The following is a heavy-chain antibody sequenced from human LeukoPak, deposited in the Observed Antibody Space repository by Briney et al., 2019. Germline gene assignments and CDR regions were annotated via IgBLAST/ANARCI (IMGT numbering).Heavy chain of an antibody. D-gene: IGHD2-15*01. CDR2: ISYDGSNK. CDR3: AKPLRRGGSRQNFDY. CDR1: GFTFSSYG. V-gene: IGHV3-30*18. J-gene: IGHJ4*02. Sequence: PGGSLRLSCAASGFTFSSYGMHWVRQAPGKGLEWVAVISYDGSNKYYADSVKGRFTISRDNSKNRLYLQMNSLRAEDTAVYYCAKPLRRGGSRQNFDYWGQGTLVTVSS.